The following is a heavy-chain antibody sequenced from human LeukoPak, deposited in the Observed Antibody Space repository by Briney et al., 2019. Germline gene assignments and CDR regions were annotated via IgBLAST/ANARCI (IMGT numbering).Heavy chain of an antibody. D-gene: IGHD3-22*01. Sequence: GGSLRLSCAASGFALTTYSMNWVRQAPGRGLEWVSVIGTDGTTYYADSVKGRFTISRDSSKNTLYMQMNTLGVADTAVYYCTRKTVGHYPIDSWGQGALVTVSS. V-gene: IGHV3-23*01. J-gene: IGHJ4*02. CDR3: TRKTVGHYPIDS. CDR2: IGTDGTT. CDR1: GFALTTYS.